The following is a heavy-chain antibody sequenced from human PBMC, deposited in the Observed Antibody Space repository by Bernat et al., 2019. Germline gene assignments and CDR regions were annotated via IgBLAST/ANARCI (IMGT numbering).Heavy chain of an antibody. Sequence: EVQLVESGGGLVQPGRSLRLSCTASGFTFSSYAMHWVRQAPGKGLEYVSGITSNGGGTFYANSVKGRFTISRDNSENTLYLQMGSLRTEDMAVYYCARARFFDIWGQGTMVTVSS. CDR2: ITSNGGGT. J-gene: IGHJ3*02. V-gene: IGHV3-64*01. CDR3: ARARFFDI. CDR1: GFTFSSYA.